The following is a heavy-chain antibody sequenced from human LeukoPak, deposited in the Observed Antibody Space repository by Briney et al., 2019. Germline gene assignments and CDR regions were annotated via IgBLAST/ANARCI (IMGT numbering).Heavy chain of an antibody. CDR3: ARVGSRYCSGANCYDGF. V-gene: IGHV3-23*01. CDR1: GFIFNNYA. CDR2: ISESGGET. Sequence: GGSLRLSCAASGFIFNNYAMSWVRQAPGKGLEWVSAISESGGETYHADSVKGRFTISRDNSKNTLYLQMNSLRAEDTAIYYCARVGSRYCSGANCYDGFWGQGTLVSVSS. D-gene: IGHD2-15*01. J-gene: IGHJ4*02.